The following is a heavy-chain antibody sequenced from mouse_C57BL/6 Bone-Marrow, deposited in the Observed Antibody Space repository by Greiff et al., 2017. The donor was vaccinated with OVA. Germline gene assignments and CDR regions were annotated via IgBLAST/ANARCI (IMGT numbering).Heavy chain of an antibody. D-gene: IGHD1-1*01. J-gene: IGHJ3*01. CDR1: GYSFTGYY. CDR2: INPSTGGT. V-gene: IGHV1-43*01. Sequence: VQLQQSGPELVKPGASVKISCKASGYSFTGYYMHWVKQSSEKSLEWIGEINPSTGGTSYNQKFKGKATLTVDKSSSTAYMQLKSLTSEDSAVYYCASEISLYYYGISDWFAYWGQGTLVTVSA. CDR3: ASEISLYYYGISDWFAY.